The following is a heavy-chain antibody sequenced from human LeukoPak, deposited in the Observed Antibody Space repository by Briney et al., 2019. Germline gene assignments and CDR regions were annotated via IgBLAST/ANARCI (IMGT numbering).Heavy chain of an antibody. CDR3: ASEGYSYGYNWFDP. CDR1: GGSISSYY. CDR2: IYTSGST. V-gene: IGHV4-4*07. D-gene: IGHD5-18*01. J-gene: IGHJ5*02. Sequence: PSGTLSLTCTVSGGSISSYYWSWIRQPAGKGLEWIGRIYTSGSTNYNPSLKSRVTMSVDTSKNQFSLKLSSVTAADTAVYYCASEGYSYGYNWFDPWGQGTLVTVSS.